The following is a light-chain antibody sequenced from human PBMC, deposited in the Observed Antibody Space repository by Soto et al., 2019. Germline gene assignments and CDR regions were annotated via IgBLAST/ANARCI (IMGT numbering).Light chain of an antibody. CDR1: ESVDNY. CDR3: QQRSSWPRT. CDR2: DVS. J-gene: IGKJ1*01. Sequence: DIVLTQSPATLSLSPGERATLSCRASESVDNYLLWFQQKPGQPPRLLIYDVSTRASGIPARFSGSGSGADFTLSISRLEPEDFALYYCQQRSSWPRTFGQGTKV. V-gene: IGKV3-11*01.